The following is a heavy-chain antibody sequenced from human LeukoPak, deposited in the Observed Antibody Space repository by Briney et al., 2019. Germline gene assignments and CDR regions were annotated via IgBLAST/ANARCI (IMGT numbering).Heavy chain of an antibody. CDR3: ATLSLIAAAGT. D-gene: IGHD6-13*01. J-gene: IGHJ4*02. CDR2: IYYSGNT. CDR1: GGSISSYY. V-gene: IGHV4-59*08. Sequence: PSETLSLTCTVSGGSISSYYWNWIRQPPGKGLEWIGYIYYSGNTKYNPSLESRVTISVDTSKNQFSLKLSSVTAADTAVYYCATLSLIAAAGTWGQGTLVTVSS.